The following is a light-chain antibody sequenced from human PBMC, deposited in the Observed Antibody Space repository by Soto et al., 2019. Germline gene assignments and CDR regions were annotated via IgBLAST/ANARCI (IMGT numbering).Light chain of an antibody. V-gene: IGKV3-15*01. J-gene: IGKJ4*01. CDR1: QSVGNN. CDR2: GAS. CDR3: QQDNNWPLT. Sequence: EIVMTQSPATLSVSPGERATLSCRASQSVGNNLAWYQQKPGQAPRLLIYGASTRATGIPARFSGSGSGTEFTLTISSLQSEDFAVYYCQQDNNWPLTFGGGTKVESK.